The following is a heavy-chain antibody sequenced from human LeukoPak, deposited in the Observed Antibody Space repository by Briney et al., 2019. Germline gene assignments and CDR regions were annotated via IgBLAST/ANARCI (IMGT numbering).Heavy chain of an antibody. CDR3: ARIRWDLLIPSDY. J-gene: IGHJ4*02. D-gene: IGHD1-26*01. V-gene: IGHV3-7*03. Sequence: GGSLRLSCAASGFIFSSYWTSWVRQAPGKGLEWVANIKQDGSEKYYVDSVKSRFTISRDNAKNSLYLQMSSLRAEDTAVYYCARIRWDLLIPSDYWGQGTLVTVSS. CDR1: GFIFSSYW. CDR2: IKQDGSEK.